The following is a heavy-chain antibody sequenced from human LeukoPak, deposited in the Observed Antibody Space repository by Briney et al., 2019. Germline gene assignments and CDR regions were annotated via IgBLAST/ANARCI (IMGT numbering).Heavy chain of an antibody. D-gene: IGHD2-2*01. CDR2: IYHSGST. CDR1: GGSISSGDYY. V-gene: IGHV4-30-4*08. CDR3: ARQNLVPSAYIDY. J-gene: IGHJ4*02. Sequence: SQTLSLTCTVSGGSISSGDYYWSWIRQPPGKGLEWIGYIYHSGSTYYNPSLKSRVTISVDTSKNHVSLKLRSVTAADTAVYYCARQNLVPSAYIDYWGQGILVTVSS.